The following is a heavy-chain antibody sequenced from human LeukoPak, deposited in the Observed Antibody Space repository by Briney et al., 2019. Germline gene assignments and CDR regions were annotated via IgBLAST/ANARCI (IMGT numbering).Heavy chain of an antibody. V-gene: IGHV3-23*01. D-gene: IGHD6-19*01. Sequence: GGSLRLSCAASGFSFSTYAMNWVRQAPGKGLEWASIIGASGGSTYYADSVKGRFTISRDNSKNTLYLQMNSLRAEDTAVYYCAKSRYTRGWFNYWGQGTLVTVSS. CDR1: GFSFSTYA. CDR3: AKSRYTRGWFNY. CDR2: IGASGGST. J-gene: IGHJ4*02.